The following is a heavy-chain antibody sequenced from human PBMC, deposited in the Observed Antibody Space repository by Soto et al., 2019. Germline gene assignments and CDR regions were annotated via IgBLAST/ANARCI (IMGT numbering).Heavy chain of an antibody. V-gene: IGHV4-59*12. CDR2: IHYTGIT. J-gene: IGHJ4*02. Sequence: PSETLSLICTVSADSITTSYWSWIRLPPGKGLEWIAYIHYTGITNYNPSLKSRVTISEDASKNQFSLKLSSVTAADTAVYYCARALITIFGVVTPASRHYFDYWGQGTLVTVSS. CDR1: ADSITTSY. CDR3: ARALITIFGVVTPASRHYFDY. D-gene: IGHD3-3*01.